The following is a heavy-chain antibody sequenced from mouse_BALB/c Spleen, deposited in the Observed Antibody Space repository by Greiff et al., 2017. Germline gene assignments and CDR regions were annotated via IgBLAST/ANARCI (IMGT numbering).Heavy chain of an antibody. CDR2: ISYDGSN. J-gene: IGHJ1*01. CDR3: ARVRYYYGSSPYWYFDV. V-gene: IGHV3-6*02. Sequence: EVQLVESGPGLVKPSQSLSLTCSVTGYSITSGYYWNWIRQFPGNKLEWMGYISYDGSNNYNPSLKNRISITRDTSKNQFFLKLNSVTTEDTATYYCARVRYYYGSSPYWYFDVWGAGTTVTVSS. CDR1: GYSITSGYY. D-gene: IGHD1-1*01.